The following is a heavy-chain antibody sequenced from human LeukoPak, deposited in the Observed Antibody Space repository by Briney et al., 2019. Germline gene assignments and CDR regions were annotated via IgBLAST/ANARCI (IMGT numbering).Heavy chain of an antibody. V-gene: IGHV4-61*02. CDR3: ARDLGYDAFDI. CDR2: IYTSGST. CDR1: GGSISSGSYY. D-gene: IGHD7-27*01. Sequence: KSSQTLSLTCTVSGGSISSGSYYWSWIGQPAGKGLEWIGRIYTSGSTNYNPSLKSRVTISVDTSKNQFSLKLSSVTAADTAVYYCARDLGYDAFDIWGQGTMVTVSS. J-gene: IGHJ3*02.